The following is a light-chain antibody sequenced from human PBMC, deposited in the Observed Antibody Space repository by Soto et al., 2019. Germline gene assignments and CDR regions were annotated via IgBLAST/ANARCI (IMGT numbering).Light chain of an antibody. Sequence: DILMTQYPLSLPVTPGEPASISCRSSQSLLHSNGKKYMDWYLQKPGQSPQLLIYLGSNRASGVPDRFSGSGSGTDFTLKISRVEAEDVGLYYCMQALQTPITFGQGTRLEI. CDR3: MQALQTPIT. V-gene: IGKV2-28*01. CDR1: QSLLHSNGKKY. CDR2: LGS. J-gene: IGKJ5*01.